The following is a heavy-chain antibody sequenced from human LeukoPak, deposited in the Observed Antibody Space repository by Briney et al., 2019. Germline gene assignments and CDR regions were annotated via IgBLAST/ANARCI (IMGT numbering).Heavy chain of an antibody. CDR3: ARDPGGGAFDI. CDR2: FYHSGST. D-gene: IGHD2-15*01. V-gene: IGHV4-38-2*02. Sequence: PSETLSLTCTVSGYSTSSGDYWGWIRQPPGKGLEWIGDFYHSGSTYYNPSLKSRLTISVDTSKNQFSLKLSSVTAADTAVYYCARDPGGGAFDIWGQGTMVTVSS. CDR1: GYSTSSGDY. J-gene: IGHJ3*02.